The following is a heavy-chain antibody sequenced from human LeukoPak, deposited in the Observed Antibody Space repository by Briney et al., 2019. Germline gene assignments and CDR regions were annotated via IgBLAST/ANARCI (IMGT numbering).Heavy chain of an antibody. D-gene: IGHD4-17*01. CDR1: GFTFSSYS. V-gene: IGHV3-21*01. CDR2: ISSSSSYI. J-gene: IGHJ4*02. CDR3: ARGGDYGDYDSY. Sequence: PGGSLRLSCAASGFTFSSYSMDWVRQAPGKGLEWVSSISSSSSYIYYADSVKGRFTISRDNAKNSLYLQMNSLRAEDTAVYYCARGGDYGDYDSYWGQGTLVTVSS.